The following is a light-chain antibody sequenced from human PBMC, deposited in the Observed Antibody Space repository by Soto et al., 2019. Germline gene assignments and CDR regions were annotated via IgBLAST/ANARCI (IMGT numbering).Light chain of an antibody. CDR3: LQGSNYPLT. CDR2: SAS. V-gene: IGKV1-6*01. J-gene: IGKJ4*01. CDR1: QGVRDD. Sequence: IQMXQXXXXXXXXXGDRVTITCRASQGVRDDVGWYQQKPGKAPKLLIYSASTLQSGVPSRFSGSGSGTDFTLTISGLQPEDFATYYCLQGSNYPLTFGGGTKV.